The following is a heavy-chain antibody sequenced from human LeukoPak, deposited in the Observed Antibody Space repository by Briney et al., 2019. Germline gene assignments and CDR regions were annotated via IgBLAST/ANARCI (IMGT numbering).Heavy chain of an antibody. J-gene: IGHJ6*04. Sequence: SETLSLTCAVYGGSFSGYYWSWIRQPPGKGLEWIGEINHSGSTNYNPSLKSRVTISVDTSKNQFSLKLSSVTAADTAVYYCARVGSGSFYGMDVWGKGTTVTVSS. V-gene: IGHV4-34*01. CDR3: ARVGSGSFYGMDV. CDR2: INHSGST. D-gene: IGHD3-10*01. CDR1: GGSFSGYY.